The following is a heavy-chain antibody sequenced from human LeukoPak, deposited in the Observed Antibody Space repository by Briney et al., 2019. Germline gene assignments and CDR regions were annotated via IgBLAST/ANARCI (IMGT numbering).Heavy chain of an antibody. CDR1: GFTFSSYA. V-gene: IGHV3-30*04. CDR3: AKDYSSGWDYYYYYGMDV. D-gene: IGHD6-19*01. Sequence: GGSLRLSCAASGFTFSSYAMHWVRQAPGKGLEWVAVISYDGSNKYYADSVKGRFTISRDNSKNTLYLQMNSLRAEDTAVYYCAKDYSSGWDYYYYYGMDVWGQGTTVTVSS. J-gene: IGHJ6*02. CDR2: ISYDGSNK.